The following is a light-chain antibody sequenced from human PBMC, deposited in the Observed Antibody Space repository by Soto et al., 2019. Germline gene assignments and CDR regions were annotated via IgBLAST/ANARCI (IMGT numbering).Light chain of an antibody. J-gene: IGKJ1*01. CDR1: EGVASNY. Sequence: EIVLTPSPCTLSLSPGQRAALSCRASEGVASNYLAWYQHKPGQSPRLLLFGASNRGTGIPARFSGSGSGTDFTLTISSLEPEDFAVYYCQQRSNWPSVWTFGQGTKVDIK. CDR2: GAS. CDR3: QQRSNWPSVWT. V-gene: IGKV3-11*01.